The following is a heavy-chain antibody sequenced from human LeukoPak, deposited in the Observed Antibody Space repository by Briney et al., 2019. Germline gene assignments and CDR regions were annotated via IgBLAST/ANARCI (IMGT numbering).Heavy chain of an antibody. CDR2: INPNSGGT. J-gene: IGHJ6*02. V-gene: IGHV1-2*02. CDR3: ARDRPMIVVVDYYGMDV. Sequence: GASVKVSCKASGYTFTGYYMHWVRQAPGQGLEWMGWINPNSGGTNYAQKFQGRVTMTRDTSISTAYMELSRLRSDDTAVYYCARDRPMIVVVDYYGMDVWGQGTTVTVSS. D-gene: IGHD3-22*01. CDR1: GYTFTGYY.